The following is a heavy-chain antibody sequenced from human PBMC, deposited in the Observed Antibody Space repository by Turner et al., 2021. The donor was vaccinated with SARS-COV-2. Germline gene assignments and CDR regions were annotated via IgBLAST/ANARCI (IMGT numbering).Heavy chain of an antibody. V-gene: IGHV3-30*18. J-gene: IGHJ4*02. CDR3: ANGGYCTNGVCSRVPSHFDY. CDR1: GFTFSGYG. CDR2: ISYDGSNK. Sequence: QVQLVESGGGVVQPGRSLRLSCAASGFTFSGYGMHWVRQAPGKGLEWVAVISYDGSNKYYADSVKGRFTISRDNSKNTLYLQMNSLRAEDTAVYYCANGGYCTNGVCSRVPSHFDYWGQGTLVTVSS. D-gene: IGHD2-8*01.